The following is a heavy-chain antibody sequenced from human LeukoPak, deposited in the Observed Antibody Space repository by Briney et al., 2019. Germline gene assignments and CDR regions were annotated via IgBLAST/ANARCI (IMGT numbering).Heavy chain of an antibody. CDR3: AKDLDRSSWYDY. D-gene: IGHD6-13*01. V-gene: IGHV3-23*01. Sequence: PGGSLRLSCAASGFTFSSYAMSWVRQAPGKGLEGVSAIGGSGGSTYYAHSVKGRFTISRDNSKNTLYLQMNSLRAEDTAVYYCAKDLDRSSWYDYWGQGTLVPVSS. CDR2: IGGSGGST. CDR1: GFTFSSYA. J-gene: IGHJ4*02.